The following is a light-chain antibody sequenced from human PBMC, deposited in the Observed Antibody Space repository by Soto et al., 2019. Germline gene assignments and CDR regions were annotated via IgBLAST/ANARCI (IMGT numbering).Light chain of an antibody. J-gene: IGKJ1*01. Sequence: DIVMTQSPDSLAVSLGERATINCKSSQSILYSSNTKNYLAWYQQKPGQPPKLLIYWASTRESGVPDRFSGSGSGTDFTLTSSSLQAGDVAVYYCQQYYDAPQTFGQGTKVEIK. CDR3: QQYYDAPQT. CDR2: WAS. V-gene: IGKV4-1*01. CDR1: QSILYSSNTKNY.